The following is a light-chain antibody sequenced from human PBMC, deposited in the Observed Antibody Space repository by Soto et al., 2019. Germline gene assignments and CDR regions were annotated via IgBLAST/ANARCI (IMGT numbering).Light chain of an antibody. J-gene: IGKJ2*01. CDR2: GAS. CDR3: QQYGSSPYT. V-gene: IGKV3-20*01. CDR1: QSVSSSY. Sequence: EIVLTQSPGTLSVSPGERATLSCRASQSVSSSYLAWYQQKPGQAPRLLIFGASSRATGIPDRFSDSGSGTDFTLTISRLEPEDFAVYSCQQYGSSPYTFGQGTKLEVK.